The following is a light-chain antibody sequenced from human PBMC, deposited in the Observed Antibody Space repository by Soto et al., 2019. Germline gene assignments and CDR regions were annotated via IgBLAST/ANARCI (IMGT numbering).Light chain of an antibody. CDR2: GNS. Sequence: QSVLTQPPSVSGAPGQRVTISCTGSSSNIRAGYDVHWYQQLPGTAPKVLIYGNSNRPSGVPDRFSGSKSGTSASLAITGLQAEDVADYYCQSYDSSLSDSVSGPGTKVTVL. V-gene: IGLV1-40*01. CDR1: SSNIRAGYD. CDR3: QSYDSSLSDSV. J-gene: IGLJ1*01.